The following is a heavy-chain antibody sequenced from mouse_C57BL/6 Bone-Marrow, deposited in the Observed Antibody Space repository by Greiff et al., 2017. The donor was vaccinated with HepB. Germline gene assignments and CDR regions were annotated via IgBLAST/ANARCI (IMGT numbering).Heavy chain of an antibody. D-gene: IGHD2-2*01. CDR3: TTWRVTTGYYFDY. Sequence: VQLQQSGAELVRPGASVKLSCTASGFNIKDDYMHWVKQRPEQGLEWIGWIDPENGDTEYASKFQGKATITAATSSNTAYLRLSSLTSEDTAVYYCTTWRVTTGYYFDYWGQGTTLTVSS. J-gene: IGHJ2*01. CDR1: GFNIKDDY. V-gene: IGHV14-4*01. CDR2: IDPENGDT.